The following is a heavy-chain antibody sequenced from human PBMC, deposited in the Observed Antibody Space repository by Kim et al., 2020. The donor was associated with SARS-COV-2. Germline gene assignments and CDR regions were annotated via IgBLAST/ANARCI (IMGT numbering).Heavy chain of an antibody. V-gene: IGHV4-59*13. D-gene: IGHD4-17*01. CDR3: ARVPFDYGDYEATRYFDY. CDR2: IYYSGST. CDR1: GGSISSYY. Sequence: SETLSLTCTVSGGSISSYYWSWIRQPPGKGLEWIGYIYYSGSTNYNPSLKSRVTISVDTSKNQFSLKLSSVTAADTAVYYCARVPFDYGDYEATRYFDYWGQGTLVTVSS. J-gene: IGHJ4*02.